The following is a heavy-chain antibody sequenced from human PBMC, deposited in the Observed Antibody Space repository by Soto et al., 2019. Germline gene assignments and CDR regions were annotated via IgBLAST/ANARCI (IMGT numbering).Heavy chain of an antibody. CDR1: GGTFSSYA. CDR2: IIPIFGTA. Sequence: VASVKVSCKASGGTFSSYAIGWVRQAPGQGLEWMGGIIPIFGTANYAQKFQGRVTITADESTSTAYMELSSLRSEDTAVYYCARVARGGMDVWGQGTTVTGSS. V-gene: IGHV1-69*13. D-gene: IGHD6-6*01. J-gene: IGHJ6*02. CDR3: ARVARGGMDV.